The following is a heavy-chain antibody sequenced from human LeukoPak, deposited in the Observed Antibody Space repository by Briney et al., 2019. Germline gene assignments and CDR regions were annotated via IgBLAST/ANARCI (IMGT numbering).Heavy chain of an antibody. V-gene: IGHV4-59*08. CDR1: GGSISSYY. Sequence: SETLSLTCTVSGGSISSYYWSWIRQPPGKGLEWIGYIYYSGSTNYNPSLKSRVTISVDTSKNQFSLKLSSVTAADTAVYYCARIRSSGSHGWFDPWGQGTLVTVSS. CDR2: IYYSGST. J-gene: IGHJ5*02. CDR3: ARIRSSGSHGWFDP. D-gene: IGHD6-19*01.